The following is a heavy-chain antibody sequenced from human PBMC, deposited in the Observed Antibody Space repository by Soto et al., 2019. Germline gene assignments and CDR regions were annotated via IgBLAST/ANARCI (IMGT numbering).Heavy chain of an antibody. J-gene: IGHJ6*02. V-gene: IGHV1-2*04. CDR3: ARGDSTDCSNGVCSFFYNHDMDV. D-gene: IGHD2-8*01. CDR1: GYTFTDCY. CDR2: INPKSGGT. Sequence: GASVKVSCKASGYTFTDCYIHWVRQAPGQGLEWLGRINPKSGGTSTAQKFQGWVTMTTDTSISTASMELTRLTSDDTAIYYCARGDSTDCSNGVCSFFYNHDMDVWGQGTTVTVS.